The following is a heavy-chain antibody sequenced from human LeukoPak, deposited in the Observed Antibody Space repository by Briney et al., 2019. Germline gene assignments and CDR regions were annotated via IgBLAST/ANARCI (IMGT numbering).Heavy chain of an antibody. CDR2: IIPMFGAA. CDR3: AREKRFRTSFDAFDI. CDR1: GGTFNTYG. Sequence: SVKVSCKAPGGTFNTYGITWVRQAPGQGLEWLGGIIPMFGAANYAQKFQGRVTITADRSTTTAYMELTGLRSDDTAVYYCAREKRFRTSFDAFDIWGQGTTITVSS. V-gene: IGHV1-69*06. D-gene: IGHD3/OR15-3a*01. J-gene: IGHJ3*02.